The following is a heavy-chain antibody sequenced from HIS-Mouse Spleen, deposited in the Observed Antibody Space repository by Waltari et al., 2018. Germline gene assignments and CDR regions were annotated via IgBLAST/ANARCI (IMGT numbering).Heavy chain of an antibody. CDR1: GYSISSGYY. CDR3: ARDSWAYAIEYFQH. D-gene: IGHD2-8*01. CDR2: IYHSGST. J-gene: IGHJ1*01. V-gene: IGHV4-38-2*02. Sequence: QVQLQESGPGLVKPSETLSLTCTVSGYSISSGYYWGWRRQPPGKGLEWIGSIYHSGSTYYNPSLKSRVTISVDTSKNQFSLKLSSVTAADTAVYYCARDSWAYAIEYFQHWGQGTLVTVSS.